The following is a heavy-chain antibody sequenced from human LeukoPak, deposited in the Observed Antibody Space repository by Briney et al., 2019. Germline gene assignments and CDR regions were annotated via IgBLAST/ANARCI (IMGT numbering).Heavy chain of an antibody. V-gene: IGHV4-4*07. CDR1: GGSISSYY. CDR3: ASSDYSTPLYYYGMDV. Sequence: SETLSLTCTASGGSISSYYWSWIRQPAGKGLEWIGRIYTSGSTNYNPSLKSRVTMSVDTSKNQSSLKLSSVTAADTAVYYCASSDYSTPLYYYGMDVWGQGTTVTVSS. J-gene: IGHJ6*02. CDR2: IYTSGST. D-gene: IGHD4-4*01.